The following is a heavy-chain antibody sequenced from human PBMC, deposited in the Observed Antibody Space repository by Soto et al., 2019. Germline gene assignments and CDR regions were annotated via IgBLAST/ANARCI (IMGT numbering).Heavy chain of an antibody. V-gene: IGHV3-11*01. D-gene: IGHD4-17*01. CDR3: ASISAREVTTYANFDY. J-gene: IGHJ4*02. CDR2: ISSSGSTI. Sequence: QVQLVESGGGLVKPGGSLRLSCAASGFTFSDYYMSWIRQAPGKGLEWVSYISSSGSTIYYADSVKGRFTISRDNAKNSLYLQMNSLRAEDTAVYYCASISAREVTTYANFDYWGQGTLVTVSS. CDR1: GFTFSDYY.